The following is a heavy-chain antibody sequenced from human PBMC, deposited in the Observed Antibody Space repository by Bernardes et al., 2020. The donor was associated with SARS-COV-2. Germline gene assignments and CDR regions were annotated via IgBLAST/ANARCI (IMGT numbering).Heavy chain of an antibody. D-gene: IGHD2-15*01. CDR1: GNSVSSRSYY. V-gene: IGHV4-39*01. CDR2: IYYTGNT. CDR3: ANYRGGTTLDY. Sequence: SETLSLTCAVSGNSVSSRSYYWGWIRQPPGKGLEWIGSIYYTGNTQYNPSLKSRVTISLDTSKSQFSLKVSSVTAADTAVYFCANYRGGTTLDYWGQGTLVTGSS. J-gene: IGHJ4*02.